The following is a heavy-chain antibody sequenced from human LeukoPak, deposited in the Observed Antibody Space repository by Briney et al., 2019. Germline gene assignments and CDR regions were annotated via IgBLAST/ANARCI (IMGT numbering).Heavy chain of an antibody. CDR3: ARDGFSARGYSYAEYYYYMDV. V-gene: IGHV1-69*06. CDR1: GGTFSSYA. Sequence: ASVKVSCKASGGTFSSYAISWVRQAPGQGLEWMGGIIPIFGTANYAQKFQGRVTITADKSTSTAYMELSSLRSEDTAVYYCARDGFSARGYSYAEYYYYMDVWGKGTTVIVSS. D-gene: IGHD5-18*01. J-gene: IGHJ6*03. CDR2: IIPIFGTA.